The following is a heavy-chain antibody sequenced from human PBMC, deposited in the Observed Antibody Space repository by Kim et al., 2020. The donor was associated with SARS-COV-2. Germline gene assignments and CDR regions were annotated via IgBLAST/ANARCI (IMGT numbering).Heavy chain of an antibody. V-gene: IGHV1-69*13. Sequence: SVKVSCKASGGTFSSYAISWVRQAPGQGLEWMGGIIPIFGTANYAQKFQGRVTITADESTSTAYMELSSLRSEDTAVYYCARVVDTAMVPYYYYGMDVWGQGTTVTVSS. CDR3: ARVVDTAMVPYYYYGMDV. CDR1: GGTFSSYA. J-gene: IGHJ6*02. CDR2: IIPIFGTA. D-gene: IGHD5-18*01.